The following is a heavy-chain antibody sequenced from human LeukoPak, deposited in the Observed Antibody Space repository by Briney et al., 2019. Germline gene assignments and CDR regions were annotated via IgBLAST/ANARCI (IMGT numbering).Heavy chain of an antibody. J-gene: IGHJ4*02. CDR2: IIPIFGTA. CDR3: ALYCGGDCYPSYYFDY. D-gene: IGHD2-21*02. V-gene: IGHV1-69*13. Sequence: ASVKVSCKASGGTFSIYAISWVRQAPGQGLEWMGGIIPIFGTANYAQKFQGRVTITADESTSTAYMELSSLRSEDTAVYYCALYCGGDCYPSYYFDYWGQGTLVTVSS. CDR1: GGTFSIYA.